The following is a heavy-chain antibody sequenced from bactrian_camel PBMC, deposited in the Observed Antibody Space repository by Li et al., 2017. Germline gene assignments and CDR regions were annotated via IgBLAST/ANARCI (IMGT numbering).Heavy chain of an antibody. CDR1: GNTYRKNL. J-gene: IGHJ4*01. V-gene: IGHV3S1*01. Sequence: HVQLVESGGGSVQPGGSPTLACTAAGNTYRKNLMGWFRQAPGKGLEWVSSVNSRGRTTDYTDSVKGRFTISRDDAKNMVYLQMNSLRSEDTALYYCTNLPDWGQGTQVTVS. CDR2: VNSRGRTT. CDR3: TNLPD.